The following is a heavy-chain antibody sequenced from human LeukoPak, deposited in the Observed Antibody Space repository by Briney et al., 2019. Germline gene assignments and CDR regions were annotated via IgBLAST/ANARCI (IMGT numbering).Heavy chain of an antibody. Sequence: SETLSLTCAVYGGSFSGYYWSWIRQPPGKGLEWIGEINHSGGTNYNPSLKSRVTISVDTSKNQFSLKLSSVTAADTAVYYCARGSDIVVVPAAGPALTFDYWGQGTLVTVSS. V-gene: IGHV4-34*01. CDR3: ARGSDIVVVPAAGPALTFDY. J-gene: IGHJ4*02. CDR1: GGSFSGYY. D-gene: IGHD2-2*01. CDR2: INHSGGT.